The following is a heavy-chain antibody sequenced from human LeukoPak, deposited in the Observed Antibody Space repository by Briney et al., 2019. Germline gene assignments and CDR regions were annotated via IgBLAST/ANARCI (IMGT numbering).Heavy chain of an antibody. D-gene: IGHD5-18*01. J-gene: IGHJ4*02. V-gene: IGHV1-69*04. Sequence: SVTVSCKASGGTFSSYAISWVRQAPGQGLEWTGRIIPILGIANYAQKFQGRVTITADKSTSTAYMELSSLRSEDTAVYYCAREVDTAMVFDYWGQGTLVTVSS. CDR2: IIPILGIA. CDR1: GGTFSSYA. CDR3: AREVDTAMVFDY.